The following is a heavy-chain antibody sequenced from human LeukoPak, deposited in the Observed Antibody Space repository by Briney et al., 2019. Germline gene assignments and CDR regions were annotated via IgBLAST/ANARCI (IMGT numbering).Heavy chain of an antibody. Sequence: SVKVSCTTSGYTFTSYLITWVRQAPGQGLEWMGWISPYNGNTNYLQKYQGRVTMSTDTSTTTAYMDLRNLKFDDTAVYYCARAVDYHDSSGYYYPIDHWGQGTLVTVSS. CDR3: ARAVDYHDSSGYYYPIDH. CDR1: GYTFTSYL. J-gene: IGHJ4*02. D-gene: IGHD3-22*01. V-gene: IGHV1-18*01. CDR2: ISPYNGNT.